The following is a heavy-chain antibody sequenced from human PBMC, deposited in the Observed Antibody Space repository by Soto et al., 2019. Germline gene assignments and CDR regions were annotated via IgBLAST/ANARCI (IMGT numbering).Heavy chain of an antibody. J-gene: IGHJ6*02. D-gene: IGHD6-25*01. CDR1: GYSFTSHW. V-gene: IGHV5-51*01. CDR3: VSGHYLLPQATDMRMGYYYGLDV. CDR2: IYPGDSDT. Sequence: GESLKISCKGSGYSFTSHWIGWVRQMPGKGLEWVGIIYPGDSDTRYSPSFQGQVTISADKSISSAYLQWSSLKASDTAMYYGVSGHYLLPQATDMRMGYYYGLDVWGQGTTVTVPS.